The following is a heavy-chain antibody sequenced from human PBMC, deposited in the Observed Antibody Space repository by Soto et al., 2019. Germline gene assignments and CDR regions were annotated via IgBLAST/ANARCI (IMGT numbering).Heavy chain of an antibody. V-gene: IGHV4-34*01. J-gene: IGHJ4*02. CDR1: GGSVSGYY. CDR3: ARGEATSSPHFDY. Sequence: SETLSLTCTVYGGSVSGYYWSWIRQPPGKGLEWIGEINHSGSTNYNPSLKSRVTISVDTSKNQFSLKLSSVTAADTAVYYCARGEATSSPHFDYWGQGTLVTVSS. CDR2: INHSGST. D-gene: IGHD5-12*01.